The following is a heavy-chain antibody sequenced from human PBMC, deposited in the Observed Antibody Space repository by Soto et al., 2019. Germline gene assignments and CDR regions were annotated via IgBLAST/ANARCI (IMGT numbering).Heavy chain of an antibody. J-gene: IGHJ6*02. CDR2: ISYDGSNK. Sequence: QVQLVESGGGVVQPGKSLRLSCVASGFTFSSHGMHWVRQAPGKGLEWVAVISYDGSNKYYADSVKGRFTISRDNSKNTVYLQMNSLRAEDTAVYYGAKDRGTSASRVGGHYFGMDVWGQGTTVTVSS. CDR1: GFTFSSHG. CDR3: AKDRGTSASRVGGHYFGMDV. V-gene: IGHV3-30*18. D-gene: IGHD6-6*01.